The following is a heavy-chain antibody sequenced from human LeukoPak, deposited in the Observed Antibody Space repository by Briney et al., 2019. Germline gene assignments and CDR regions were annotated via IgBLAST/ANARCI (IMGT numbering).Heavy chain of an antibody. Sequence: GSSVKVSCKASGYTFTDNHMYWIRQAPGQGPECMGWINPSSGGTNYAQKFQGRITMTRDTSISTAYMELSRLTSDDTAIYFCARELGRNAFDIWGQGTVVTVSP. CDR3: ARELGRNAFDI. D-gene: IGHD7-27*01. CDR2: INPSSGGT. V-gene: IGHV1-2*02. J-gene: IGHJ3*02. CDR1: GYTFTDNH.